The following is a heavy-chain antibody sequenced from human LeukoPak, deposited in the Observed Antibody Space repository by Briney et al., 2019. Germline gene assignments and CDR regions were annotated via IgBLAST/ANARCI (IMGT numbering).Heavy chain of an antibody. CDR1: GGSFSGYY. Sequence: SETLSLTCAVYGGSFSGYYWSWIRQPPGKGLEWIGEINHSGNTNYNPSLKSRVTISVDTSKNQFSLKLSSVTAADTAVYYCARARRGYSYGLGNWGQGTLVTVSS. J-gene: IGHJ4*02. CDR3: ARARRGYSYGLGN. V-gene: IGHV4-34*01. D-gene: IGHD5-18*01. CDR2: INHSGNT.